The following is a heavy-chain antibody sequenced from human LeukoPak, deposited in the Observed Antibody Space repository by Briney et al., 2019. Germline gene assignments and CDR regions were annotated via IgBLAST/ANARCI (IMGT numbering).Heavy chain of an antibody. Sequence: GGSVRLSCSASGFTFSSYAMHWVRQAPGKGLEYVSAISSNGGSTYYADSVKGRFTISRDNSKNTLYLQMSSLRAEDTAVYYCVRSSSWYIFDYWGQGTLVTVSS. CDR2: ISSNGGST. CDR3: VRSSSWYIFDY. J-gene: IGHJ4*02. CDR1: GFTFSSYA. V-gene: IGHV3-64D*06. D-gene: IGHD6-13*01.